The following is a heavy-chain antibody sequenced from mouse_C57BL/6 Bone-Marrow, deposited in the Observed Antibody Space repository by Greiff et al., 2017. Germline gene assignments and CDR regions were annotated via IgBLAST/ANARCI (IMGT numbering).Heavy chain of an antibody. J-gene: IGHJ2*01. CDR2: INYDGSST. CDR3: ARARWLLLDY. V-gene: IGHV5-16*01. CDR1: GFTFSDYY. Sequence: DVKLVESEGGLVQPGSSMKLSCTASGFTFSDYYMAWVRQVPEKGLEWVANINYDGSSTYYLDSLKSRFIISRDNTKNILYLQMSSLKSEDTATYYCARARWLLLDYWGQGTTLTVSS. D-gene: IGHD2-3*01.